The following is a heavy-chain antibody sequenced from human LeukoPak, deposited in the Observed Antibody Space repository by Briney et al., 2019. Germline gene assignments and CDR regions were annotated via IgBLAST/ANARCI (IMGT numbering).Heavy chain of an antibody. V-gene: IGHV3-30*02. J-gene: IGHJ3*02. CDR3: AKPRGGSGANGAFDI. CDR1: GFSFSSYG. D-gene: IGHD6-19*01. Sequence: GGSLRLSCAASGFSFSSYGMHWVRQAPGKGLEWVAFIRYDGSNKYYADSVKGRFTISRDNSKNTLYLQMNSLRSEDAAVYYCAKPRGGSGANGAFDIWGQGTMVTVSS. CDR2: IRYDGSNK.